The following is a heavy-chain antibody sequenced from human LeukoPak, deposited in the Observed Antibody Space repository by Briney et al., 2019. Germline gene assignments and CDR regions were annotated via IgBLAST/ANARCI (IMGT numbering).Heavy chain of an antibody. CDR3: ARVNRGDAFDI. D-gene: IGHD3-16*02. Sequence: GGSLRLSCAVSGFTFSSYGMHWVRQAPGKGLEWVAVIWYDGRNKFYADSLKGRFTISRDNSKNTLYLQMNNLRAEDTAVYYCARVNRGDAFDIWGQGTLVTVSS. CDR2: IWYDGRNK. V-gene: IGHV3-33*01. CDR1: GFTFSSYG. J-gene: IGHJ3*02.